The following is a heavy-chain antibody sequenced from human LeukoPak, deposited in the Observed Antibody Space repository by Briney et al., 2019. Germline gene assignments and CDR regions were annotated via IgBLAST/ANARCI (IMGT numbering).Heavy chain of an antibody. J-gene: IGHJ4*02. Sequence: SETLSLTCAVSGGSISNYYWTWIRQPPGKGLEWLGFIYNAATTNYNPSLKSRVTISVDTSKNQFSLRLSSVTAADSAIYYCARVTTAWYVIGYWGQGALVTVSS. V-gene: IGHV4-4*08. CDR3: ARVTTAWYVIGY. CDR1: GGSISNYY. D-gene: IGHD6-13*01. CDR2: IYNAATT.